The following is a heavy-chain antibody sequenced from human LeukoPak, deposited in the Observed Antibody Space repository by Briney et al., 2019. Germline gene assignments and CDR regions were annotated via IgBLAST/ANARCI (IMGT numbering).Heavy chain of an antibody. CDR2: ISYDGSNK. CDR3: ARGQRAHVEWSNYMDV. J-gene: IGHJ6*03. V-gene: IGHV3-30*04. Sequence: AGRSLRLSCAASGFTFSSYAMHWVRQAPGKGLEWVALISYDGSNKYYADSVKGRFTISRDNSKNTLYLQMNSLRTEDTAVYYGARGQRAHVEWSNYMDVWGKGTTVIVSS. D-gene: IGHD3-3*01. CDR1: GFTFSSYA.